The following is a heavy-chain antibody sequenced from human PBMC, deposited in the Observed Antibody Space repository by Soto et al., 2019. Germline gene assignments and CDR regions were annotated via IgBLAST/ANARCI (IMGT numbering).Heavy chain of an antibody. Sequence: GGSLRLSCAASGFTFSNAWMNWVRQAPGKGLEWVGRIKSKTDGGTTDYAAPVKGRFTISRDDSKNTLYLQMNSLKTEDTAVYYCTTSNMMGATTFLIDYWGQGTLVTVSS. V-gene: IGHV3-15*07. CDR3: TTSNMMGATTFLIDY. CDR2: IKSKTDGGTT. CDR1: GFTFSNAW. D-gene: IGHD1-26*01. J-gene: IGHJ4*02.